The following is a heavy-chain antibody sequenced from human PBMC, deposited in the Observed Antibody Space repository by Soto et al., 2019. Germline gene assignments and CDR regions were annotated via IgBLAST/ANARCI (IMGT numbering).Heavy chain of an antibody. J-gene: IGHJ4*02. CDR3: ARRARRAVAVHFDY. D-gene: IGHD6-19*01. V-gene: IGHV1-69*02. CDR2: IIPILGIA. Sequence: ASVKVSCKASGGTFSSYTISWVRQAPGQGLEWMGRIIPILGIANYAQKFQGRVTITADKSTSTAYMELSSLRSEDTAVYYCARRARRAVAVHFDYWGQGTLVTVSA. CDR1: GGTFSSYT.